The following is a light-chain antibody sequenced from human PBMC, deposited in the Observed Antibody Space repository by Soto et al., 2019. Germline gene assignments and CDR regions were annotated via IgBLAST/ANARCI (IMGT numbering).Light chain of an antibody. CDR1: QGISSW. Sequence: DSQMTQSPSSVASSVGAIVTITCRASQGISSWLSWYQQKPGKAPKLLIYAASSLQSGVPSRCIGSGSGKDFTLNISSLQHAEFATYYCIQANKFPLTLGGGTQVEIK. CDR2: AAS. J-gene: IGKJ4*01. V-gene: IGKV1-12*01. CDR3: IQANKFPLT.